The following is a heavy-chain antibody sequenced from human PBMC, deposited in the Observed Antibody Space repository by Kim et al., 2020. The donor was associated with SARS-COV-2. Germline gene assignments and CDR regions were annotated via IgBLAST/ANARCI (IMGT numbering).Heavy chain of an antibody. V-gene: IGHV3-23*05. Sequence: RSGTRTHDANPLKGRFTISRENSRNSLYLQMNSLRAEDTAVYFCLAGFRGYWGQGTLVTVSS. CDR2: RSGTRT. J-gene: IGHJ4*02. CDR3: LAGFRGY. D-gene: IGHD3-10*01.